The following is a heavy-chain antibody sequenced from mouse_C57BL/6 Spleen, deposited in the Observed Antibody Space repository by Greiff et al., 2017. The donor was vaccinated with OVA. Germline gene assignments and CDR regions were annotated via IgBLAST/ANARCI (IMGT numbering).Heavy chain of an antibody. CDR3: ARSVITTVVAYYFDY. Sequence: QVQLQQPGAELVKPGASVKLSCKASGYTFTSYWMHWVKQRPGQGLEWIGMIHPNSGSTNYNEKFKSKATLTVDKSSSTAYMQLSSLTSEDSAVYYCARSVITTVVAYYFDYWGQGTTLTVSS. V-gene: IGHV1-64*01. CDR2: IHPNSGST. CDR1: GYTFTSYW. D-gene: IGHD1-1*01. J-gene: IGHJ2*01.